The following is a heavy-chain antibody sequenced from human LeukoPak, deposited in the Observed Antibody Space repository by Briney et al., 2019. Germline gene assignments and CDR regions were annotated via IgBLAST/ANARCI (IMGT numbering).Heavy chain of an antibody. CDR1: GFTFNTYN. CDR3: ARDYPTCDY. Sequence: GGSLRLSCAASGFTFNTYNMNWVRQAPGKGLEWVSPISSSSGYIYYADSVKGRFTISRDNAKNSLYLQMNSLRAEDTAVYYCARDYPTCDYWGQGTLVTVSS. V-gene: IGHV3-21*01. J-gene: IGHJ4*02. CDR2: ISSSSGYI.